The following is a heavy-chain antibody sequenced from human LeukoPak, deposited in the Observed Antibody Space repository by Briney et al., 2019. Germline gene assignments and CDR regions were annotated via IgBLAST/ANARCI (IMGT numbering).Heavy chain of an antibody. J-gene: IGHJ4*02. CDR2: IYTSGST. CDR1: GGSISGGGYY. D-gene: IGHD4-17*01. V-gene: IGHV4-61*02. Sequence: SETLSLTCTVSGGSISGGGYYWTWIRQPAGEGLEWIGRIYTSGSTNYNPSLKSRVTISVDTSKNQFSLKLSSVTAADTAVYYCAVRKGVTVRGYFDYWGQGTLVTVSS. CDR3: AVRKGVTVRGYFDY.